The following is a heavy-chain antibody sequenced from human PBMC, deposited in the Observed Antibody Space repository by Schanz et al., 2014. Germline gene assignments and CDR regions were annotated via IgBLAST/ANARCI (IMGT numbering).Heavy chain of an antibody. CDR2: MQPDSGKT. V-gene: IGHV1-8*01. CDR1: GYTFSNDD. Sequence: QVQVVQSGAELRKPGTSVKVSCKTSGYTFSNDDINWVRQAIGQGPEWMGWMQPDSGKTHYAEKFQGRVAMTRNTSMSTAYIELHILTSEDTAVYYCARGRTFDYWGQGTLVTVSS. J-gene: IGHJ4*02. CDR3: ARGRTFDY.